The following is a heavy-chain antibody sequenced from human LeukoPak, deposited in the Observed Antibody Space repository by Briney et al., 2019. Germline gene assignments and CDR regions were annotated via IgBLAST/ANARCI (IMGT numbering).Heavy chain of an antibody. CDR2: IIPIFGTA. V-gene: IGHV1-69*13. CDR3: ARGRTGRGYSYGYGENWFNP. J-gene: IGHJ5*02. Sequence: SVKVSCKASGGTFSSYAISWVRQAPGQGLEWMGGIIPIFGTANYAQKFQGRVTITADESTSTAYMELSSLRSEDTAVYYCARGRTGRGYSYGYGENWFNPWGQGTLVTVSS. CDR1: GGTFSSYA. D-gene: IGHD5-18*01.